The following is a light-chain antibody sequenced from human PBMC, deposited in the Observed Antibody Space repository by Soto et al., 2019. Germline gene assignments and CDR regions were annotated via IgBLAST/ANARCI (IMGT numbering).Light chain of an antibody. CDR3: QQYGSSPWT. CDR1: QSVSSNF. CDR2: GAS. V-gene: IGKV3-20*01. Sequence: EIVLTQSPGTLSLSPGERATLSCRASQSVSSNFLAWYQQKPGQAPRPLIYGASSRATGIPDRFSGSGAGTDFTLTISRLGPEDFAVYYCQQYGSSPWTFGQGTKVEIK. J-gene: IGKJ1*01.